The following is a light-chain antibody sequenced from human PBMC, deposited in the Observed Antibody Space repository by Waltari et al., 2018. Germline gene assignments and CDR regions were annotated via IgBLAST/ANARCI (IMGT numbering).Light chain of an antibody. V-gene: IGKV3-20*01. CDR1: QSVSSSY. CDR3: QQYGSSLYT. J-gene: IGKJ2*01. CDR2: GAS. Sequence: ENVLTQSPGTLSLSPGEGATLSYRASQSVSSSYLAWYQQKPGQAPRLLIYGASSRATGIPDRFSGSGSGTDFTLTISRLEPEDFAVYYCQQYGSSLYTFGQGTKLEI.